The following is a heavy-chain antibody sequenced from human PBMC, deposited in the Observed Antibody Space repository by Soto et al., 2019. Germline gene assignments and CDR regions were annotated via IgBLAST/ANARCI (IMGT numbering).Heavy chain of an antibody. CDR2: IIPIFGTA. CDR3: ARGVIYYDSSGYSRFDY. J-gene: IGHJ4*02. CDR1: GGTFSSYA. Sequence: QVQLVQSGAEVKKPGSSVKVSCKASGGTFSSYAISWVRQAPGQGLEWMGGIIPIFGTANYEQKFQGRVTITADESTSTAYMELSSLRSEDTAVYYCARGVIYYDSSGYSRFDYWGQGTLVTVSS. D-gene: IGHD3-22*01. V-gene: IGHV1-69*01.